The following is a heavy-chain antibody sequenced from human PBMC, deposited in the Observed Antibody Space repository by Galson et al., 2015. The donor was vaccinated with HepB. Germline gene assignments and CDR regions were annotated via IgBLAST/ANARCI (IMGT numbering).Heavy chain of an antibody. J-gene: IGHJ4*02. V-gene: IGHV6-1*01. CDR3: ARAVTGGIVVVPAAMFRAPLDY. CDR2: TYYRSKWYN. CDR1: GDSVSSHSAA. D-gene: IGHD2-2*01. Sequence: CAISGDSVSSHSAAWNWIRQSPSRGLEWPGRTYYRSKWYNDYAVSVKSRITINPDTSKNQFSLQLNSVTPEDTAVYYCARAVTGGIVVVPAAMFRAPLDYWGQGTLVTVSS.